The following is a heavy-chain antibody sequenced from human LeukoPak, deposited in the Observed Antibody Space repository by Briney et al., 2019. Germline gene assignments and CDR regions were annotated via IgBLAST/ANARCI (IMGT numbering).Heavy chain of an antibody. CDR2: IIPIFGTA. Sequence: SVKVSCKASGGTFSSYAISWVRQAPGQGLEWMGGIIPIFGTANYAQKFQGRVTITADESTSTAYMELSSLRSEDTAVYYCARPSGGLRWDDAFDIWGQGTMVTVSS. CDR3: ARPSGGLRWDDAFDI. CDR1: GGTFSSYA. J-gene: IGHJ3*02. D-gene: IGHD4-23*01. V-gene: IGHV1-69*13.